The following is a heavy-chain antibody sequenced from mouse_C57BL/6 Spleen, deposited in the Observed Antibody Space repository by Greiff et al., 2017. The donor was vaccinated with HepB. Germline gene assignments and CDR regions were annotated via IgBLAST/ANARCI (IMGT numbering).Heavy chain of an antibody. CDR1: GFTFSSYT. CDR2: ISGGGGNT. J-gene: IGHJ3*01. V-gene: IGHV5-9*01. CDR3: ARQNYGSSPAWFAY. D-gene: IGHD1-1*01. Sequence: DVKLVESGGGLVKPGGSLKLSCAASGFTFSSYTMSWVRQTPEKRLEWVATISGGGGNTYYPDSVKGRFTISRDNAKNTLYLQMSSLRSEDTALYYCARQNYGSSPAWFAYWGQGTLVTVSA.